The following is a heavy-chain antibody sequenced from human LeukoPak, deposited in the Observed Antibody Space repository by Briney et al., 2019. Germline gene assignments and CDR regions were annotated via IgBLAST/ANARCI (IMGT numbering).Heavy chain of an antibody. CDR2: IYYTGST. V-gene: IGHV4-39*07. D-gene: IGHD2-2*01. CDR3: ARDRKYDWYFDL. CDR1: GGSIRGGTYY. J-gene: IGHJ2*01. Sequence: SETLSLTCSVSGGSIRGGTYYWGWIRQPPGKGLEWIGTIYYTGSTYYNRALKSRVTISVDTSKNQFSLKLNSVTAADTAVYYCARDRKYDWYFDLWGRGTLVTVSS.